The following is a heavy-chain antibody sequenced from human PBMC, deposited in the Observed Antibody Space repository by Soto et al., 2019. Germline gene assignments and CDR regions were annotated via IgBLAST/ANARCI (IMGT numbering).Heavy chain of an antibody. J-gene: IGHJ5*02. Sequence: QVQLVQSGAEVKKPGASVKVSCKASGYTFTNYGISWVRQAPGQGLEWMGWISAYNGNTKYAQKLQGRITMTTDTSTSTAYMELRSLRSDDTAVYYCARGVGSGSYYNQYNWFDPWGQGTLVTVSS. CDR3: ARGVGSGSYYNQYNWFDP. CDR2: ISAYNGNT. D-gene: IGHD3-10*01. V-gene: IGHV1-18*01. CDR1: GYTFTNYG.